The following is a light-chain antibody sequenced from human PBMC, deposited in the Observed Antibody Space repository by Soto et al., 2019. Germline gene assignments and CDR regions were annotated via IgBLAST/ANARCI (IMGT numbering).Light chain of an antibody. CDR3: QSYDNSLNPSEV. J-gene: IGLJ2*01. V-gene: IGLV1-40*01. Sequence: QSVLTQPPSVSGAPGQRVTISCTGSSSNIGAGYDVHWYQQLPGTAPKLLIYSNTNRPSGVPDRFSGSKSGTSASLAITGLQAEDEADYYCQSYDNSLNPSEVFGGGTKLTVL. CDR2: SNT. CDR1: SSNIGAGYD.